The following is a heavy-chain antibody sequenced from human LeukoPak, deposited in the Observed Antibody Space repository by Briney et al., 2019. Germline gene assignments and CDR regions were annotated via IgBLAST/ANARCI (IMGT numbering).Heavy chain of an antibody. D-gene: IGHD6-13*01. Sequence: ASVKVSCKAPGYTFTNYGITWVRQAPGQGLEWMGWISAYNGNTNYAQKLQGRVTMTTDTSTTTAYMELRSLRSDDTAVYYCAREGEKAAAGNGVDTFDIWGQGTMVTVSS. CDR1: GYTFTNYG. J-gene: IGHJ3*02. CDR3: AREGEKAAAGNGVDTFDI. V-gene: IGHV1-18*01. CDR2: ISAYNGNT.